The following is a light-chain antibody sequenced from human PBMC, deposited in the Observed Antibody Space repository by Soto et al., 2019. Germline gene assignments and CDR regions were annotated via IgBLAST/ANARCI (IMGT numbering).Light chain of an antibody. CDR2: SNN. CDR3: AAWDESLNGYV. Sequence: QSVLPQPPSASGTPGQRVTIFCSGSSSNIGSNTVNWYQQLPGTAPKLLIYSNNQRPSGVPDRFSGSKSGPSASLAISGLQSEDEADYYCAAWDESLNGYVFGTGTRSPS. V-gene: IGLV1-44*01. CDR1: SSNIGSNT. J-gene: IGLJ1*01.